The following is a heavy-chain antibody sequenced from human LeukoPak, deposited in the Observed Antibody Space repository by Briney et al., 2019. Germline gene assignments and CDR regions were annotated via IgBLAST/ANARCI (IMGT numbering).Heavy chain of an antibody. V-gene: IGHV3-21*01. Sequence: PRGSLRLSFAASALTFSSYSINSGRQAPGNWLELVASISISSSYIYYAYSVKCRFTISRHNAKNSLYLQMNTLRSEHTAVDCCERGTVWGMRPSFEYWGERTLVTVSS. CDR1: ALTFSSYS. CDR2: ISISSSYI. CDR3: ERGTVWGMRPSFEY. D-gene: IGHD3-16*01. J-gene: IGHJ4*02.